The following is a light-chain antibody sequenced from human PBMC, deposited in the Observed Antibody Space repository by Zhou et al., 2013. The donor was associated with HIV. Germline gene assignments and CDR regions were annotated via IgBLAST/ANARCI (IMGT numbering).Light chain of an antibody. J-gene: IGKJ2*01. CDR1: QGISKW. V-gene: IGKV1D-12*01. Sequence: HITQSPASVSASTGDRITITCRASQGISKWLAWYQQKPGKAPKLLIYGASSLQSGVPSRFSGSGFGTDFTLTINRLHPEDFATYYCQQANRFPQTFGQGTKVEIK. CDR2: GAS. CDR3: QQANRFPQT.